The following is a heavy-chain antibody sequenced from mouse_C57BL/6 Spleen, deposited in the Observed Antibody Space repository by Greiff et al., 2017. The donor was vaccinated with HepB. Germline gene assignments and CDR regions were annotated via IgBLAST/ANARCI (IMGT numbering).Heavy chain of an antibody. CDR1: GYTFTSYG. D-gene: IGHD3-2*01. CDR2: IYPRSGNT. J-gene: IGHJ2*01. V-gene: IGHV1-81*01. Sequence: VKVVESGAELARPGASVKLSCKASGYTFTSYGISWVKQRTGQGLEWIGEIYPRSGNTYYNEKFKGKATLTADKSSSTAYMELRSLTSEDSAVYFCARRQPFDYWGQGTTLTVSS. CDR3: ARRQPFDY.